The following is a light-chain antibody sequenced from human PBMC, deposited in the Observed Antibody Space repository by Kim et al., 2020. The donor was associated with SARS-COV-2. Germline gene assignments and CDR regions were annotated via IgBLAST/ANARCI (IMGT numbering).Light chain of an antibody. J-gene: IGLJ3*02. CDR1: NIGSKS. CDR2: YDS. V-gene: IGLV3-21*04. CDR3: QVWDSSSNHPV. Sequence: SSELTQPPSVSVAPGKTARITCGGNNIGSKSVHWYQQNPGQAPVLVIYYDSDRPSGIPERFSGSNSGNTATLTISRVEAGDEADYYCQVWDSSSNHPVFGGGTQLTVL.